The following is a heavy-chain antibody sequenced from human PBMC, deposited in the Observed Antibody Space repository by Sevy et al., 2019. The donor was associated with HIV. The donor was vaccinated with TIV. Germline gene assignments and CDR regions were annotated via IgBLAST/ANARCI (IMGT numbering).Heavy chain of an antibody. J-gene: IGHJ4*02. Sequence: GGSLRLSCAASGLTLTTTGMSWVRQAPGKGLEWVAGVPSDGTTYYADSVRDRFTVSRDNSKNTLYLQLNSLRADDTAVFYCAGGDTTMIADLDYWGQGTLVTVSS. V-gene: IGHV3-53*01. CDR2: VPSDGTT. CDR1: GLTLTTTG. D-gene: IGHD3-22*01. CDR3: AGGDTTMIADLDY.